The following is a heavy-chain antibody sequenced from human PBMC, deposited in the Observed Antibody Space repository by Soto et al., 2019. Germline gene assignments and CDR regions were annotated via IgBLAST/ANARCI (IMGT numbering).Heavy chain of an antibody. V-gene: IGHV3-23*01. CDR2: ISGSGAGT. J-gene: IGHJ4*02. CDR3: AKRVNYLDSGDSYLPAFDS. CDR1: GFTFSNYA. Sequence: EVQLLDSGGGLVQPGGSLRLSCVASGFTFSNYAMSWVRQAPGKGLEWVSGISGSGAGTYYADSVKGRLTISRDNSKSTLYLQMNSLRAEDTAVYHCAKRVNYLDSGDSYLPAFDSWGQGTLVTVSS. D-gene: IGHD4-17*01.